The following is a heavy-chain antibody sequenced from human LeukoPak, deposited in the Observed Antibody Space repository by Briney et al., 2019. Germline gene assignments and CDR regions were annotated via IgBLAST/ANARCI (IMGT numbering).Heavy chain of an antibody. CDR2: IIPILGIA. Sequence: GASVKVSCKASGGTFSSYAISWVRQAPGQGLEWMGRIIPILGIANYAQKFQGRVTITADKSTSTAYMELSSLRSEDTAVYYCASLSSDDYGDYGYFDYWGQGTLVTVSS. CDR1: GGTFSSYA. J-gene: IGHJ4*02. CDR3: ASLSSDDYGDYGYFDY. V-gene: IGHV1-69*04. D-gene: IGHD4-17*01.